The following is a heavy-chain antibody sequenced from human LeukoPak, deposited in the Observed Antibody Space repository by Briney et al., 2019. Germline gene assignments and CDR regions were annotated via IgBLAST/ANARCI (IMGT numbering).Heavy chain of an antibody. J-gene: IGHJ4*02. CDR2: INHSGST. CDR3: ARAPALYDFWSDTTRIYFDY. CDR1: GGSFSGYY. Sequence: SETLSLTCAVYGGSFSGYYWSWIRQSPGKGLEWIGEINHSGSTNYNPSLKSRVTISVDTSKNQFSLKLSSVTAADAAVYYCARAPALYDFWSDTTRIYFDYWGQGTLVTVSS. V-gene: IGHV4-34*01. D-gene: IGHD3-3*01.